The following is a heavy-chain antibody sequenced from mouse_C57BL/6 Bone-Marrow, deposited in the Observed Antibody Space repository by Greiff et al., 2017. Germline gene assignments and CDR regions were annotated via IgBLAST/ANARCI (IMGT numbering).Heavy chain of an antibody. Sequence: EVKLMESGPGLAKPSQTLSLTCSVSGYSITSDYWNWIRQFPGNKLEYMGYISYSGSTYYNPSLKSRISITRDTSKNQYYLQLNSVTTEDTATYYCARSYCNYEVYFDYWGQGTTLTVSS. V-gene: IGHV3-8*01. CDR1: GYSITSDY. CDR2: ISYSGST. D-gene: IGHD2-1*01. J-gene: IGHJ2*01. CDR3: ARSYCNYEVYFDY.